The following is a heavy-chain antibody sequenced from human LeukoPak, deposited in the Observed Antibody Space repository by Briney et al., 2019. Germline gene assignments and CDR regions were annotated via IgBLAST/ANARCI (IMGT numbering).Heavy chain of an antibody. V-gene: IGHV3-23*01. CDR3: ARSAVGTSCCTAVDY. J-gene: IGHJ4*02. D-gene: IGHD1-26*01. CDR2: ISTSGDRT. CDR1: GFTFITYA. Sequence: GGSLRLSCAPSGFTFITYAMTCVRQAPGKRLEWVSGISTSGDRTYYADSVKGRFTISRDNSKNTLYLQMNSLRAEDTAEYYCARSAVGTSCCTAVDYWGQGTLVTVSS.